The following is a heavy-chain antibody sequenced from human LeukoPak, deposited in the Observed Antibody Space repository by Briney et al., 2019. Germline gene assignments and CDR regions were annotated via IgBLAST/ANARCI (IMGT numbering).Heavy chain of an antibody. Sequence: SETLSLTCTVSGGSISSSSYYWGWIRQPPGTGLEWIGSIYYSGSTYYNPSLKSRVTISVDTSKNQFSLKLSSVTAADTAVYYCARGGLLWFGELLYYYYGMDVWGQGTTVTVSS. V-gene: IGHV4-39*01. CDR1: GGSISSSSYY. D-gene: IGHD3-10*01. CDR3: ARGGLLWFGELLYYYYGMDV. J-gene: IGHJ6*02. CDR2: IYYSGST.